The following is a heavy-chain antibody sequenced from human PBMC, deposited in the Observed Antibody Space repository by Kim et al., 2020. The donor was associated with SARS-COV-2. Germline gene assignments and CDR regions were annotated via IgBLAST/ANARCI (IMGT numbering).Heavy chain of an antibody. D-gene: IGHD1-26*01. Sequence: PPLKSRVTISVATSRNQFSLKLSSVTAADTAVYYGARGKSGSYWGYYFDYWGQGTLVTVSS. V-gene: IGHV4-34*01. CDR3: ARGKSGSYWGYYFDY. J-gene: IGHJ4*02.